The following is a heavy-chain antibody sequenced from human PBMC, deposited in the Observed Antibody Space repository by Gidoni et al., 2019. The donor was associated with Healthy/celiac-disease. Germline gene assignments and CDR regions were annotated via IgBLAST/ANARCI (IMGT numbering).Heavy chain of an antibody. J-gene: IGHJ6*02. D-gene: IGHD2-2*02. CDR1: GFTFSSYS. CDR2: ISSSSSYI. CDR3: ASLVVPAAIGGMDV. Sequence: EVQLVESGGGLVKPGGSLRLSCAASGFTFSSYSMNWVRQAPGKGLEWVSSISSSSSYIYYADSVKGRFTISRDNAKNSLYLQMNSLRAEDTAVYYCASLVVPAAIGGMDVWGQGTTVTVSS. V-gene: IGHV3-21*01.